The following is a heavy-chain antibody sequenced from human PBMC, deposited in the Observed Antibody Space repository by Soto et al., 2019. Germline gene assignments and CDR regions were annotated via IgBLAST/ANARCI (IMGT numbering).Heavy chain of an antibody. D-gene: IGHD3-9*01. CDR1: GYTFTGYY. Sequence: GSSVKVSCKASGYTFTGYYMHWVRQAPGQGLEWMGWINPNSGGTNYAQKFQGRVTMTRDTSISTAYMELSRLRSDDTAVYYCARELRSPRLNLIQSVRGSYDIVTGYYAYFDDWGPGTLVTV. CDR2: INPNSGGT. J-gene: IGHJ4*02. V-gene: IGHV1-2*02. CDR3: ARELRSPRLNLIQSVRGSYDIVTGYYAYFDD.